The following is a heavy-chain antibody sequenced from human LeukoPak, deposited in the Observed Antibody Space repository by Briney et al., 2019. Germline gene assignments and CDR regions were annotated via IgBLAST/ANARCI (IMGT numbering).Heavy chain of an antibody. CDR1: GFTFSSYA. CDR3: AKAGSILYYYYYMDV. D-gene: IGHD3-10*01. V-gene: IGHV3-23*01. J-gene: IGHJ6*03. Sequence: EGSLRLSCAASGFTFSSYAMSWVRQAPGKGLEWVSAISGSGGSTYYADSVKGRFTISRDNSKNTLYLQMNSLRAEDTAVYYCAKAGSILYYYYYMDVWGKGTTVTVSS. CDR2: ISGSGGST.